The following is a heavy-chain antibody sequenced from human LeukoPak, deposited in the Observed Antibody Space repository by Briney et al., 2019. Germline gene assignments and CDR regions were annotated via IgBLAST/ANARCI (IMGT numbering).Heavy chain of an antibody. D-gene: IGHD6-6*01. CDR2: ISWNSGSI. CDR3: AKDNSYSSPSRLDY. Sequence: PGGSLRLSCAASGFTFDDYAMHWVRQAPGKGLEWVSGISWNSGSIGYADSVKGRFTISRDNAKNSLYLQMNSLRAEDTALYYCAKDNSYSSPSRLDYWGQGTLVTVSS. J-gene: IGHJ4*02. CDR1: GFTFDDYA. V-gene: IGHV3-9*01.